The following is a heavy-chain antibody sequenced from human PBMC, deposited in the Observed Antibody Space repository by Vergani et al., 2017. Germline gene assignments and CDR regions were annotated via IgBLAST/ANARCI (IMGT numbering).Heavy chain of an antibody. Sequence: QLQLQESGPGLVKPSETLSLTCTVSGGSISSSSYYWGWIRQPPGKGLEWIGSIYYSGSTYYNPSLKSRVTISVDTSKNQFSLKLSSVTAADTAVYYCARPYNSSWYGNWFDPWGQGTLVTVSS. CDR2: IYYSGST. CDR1: GGSISSSSYY. V-gene: IGHV4-39*01. J-gene: IGHJ5*02. CDR3: ARPYNSSWYGNWFDP. D-gene: IGHD6-13*01.